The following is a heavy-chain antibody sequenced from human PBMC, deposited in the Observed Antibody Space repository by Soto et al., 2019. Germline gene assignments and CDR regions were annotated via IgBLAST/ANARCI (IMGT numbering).Heavy chain of an antibody. D-gene: IGHD4-17*01. CDR2: IYYSGST. V-gene: IGHV4-39*01. J-gene: IGHJ4*02. CDR3: ARLLGDYEYYFDY. Sequence: SETLSLTCTVSGGSISSSSYYWGWIRQPPGKGLEWIGSIYYSGSTYYNPSLKSRVTISVDTSKNQFSLKLSSVTAADTAVYYCARLLGDYEYYFDYWGQGTLVTVSS. CDR1: GGSISSSSYY.